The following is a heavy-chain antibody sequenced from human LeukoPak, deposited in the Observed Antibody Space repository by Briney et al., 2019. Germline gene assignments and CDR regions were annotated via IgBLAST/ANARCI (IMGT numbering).Heavy chain of an antibody. Sequence: PSETLSLTCTVSGDSINNYFWTWIRQPAGKGLEWIGRIYSSGTTNYNPSLKSRLIMSVDTSKNQFSPNLSSVTAADTAVYYCARDANARAWDYWGQGILVTVCS. D-gene: IGHD1-1*01. CDR1: GDSINNYF. CDR2: IYSSGTT. J-gene: IGHJ4*02. CDR3: ARDANARAWDY. V-gene: IGHV4-4*07.